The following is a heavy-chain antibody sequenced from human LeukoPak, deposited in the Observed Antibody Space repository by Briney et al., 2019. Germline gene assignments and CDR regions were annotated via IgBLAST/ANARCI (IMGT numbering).Heavy chain of an antibody. CDR1: GFTFSSYA. Sequence: GGSLRLSCAVSGFTFSSYAMSWVRQAPGKGLEWVSTISGSGGSTYYADSVKGRFTISRDNSKNTLSLQMNSLRAEDTAVYYCAKGPSSTSSPFYWGQGTLVTVSS. J-gene: IGHJ4*02. V-gene: IGHV3-23*01. CDR3: AKGPSSTSSPFY. CDR2: ISGSGGST. D-gene: IGHD2-2*01.